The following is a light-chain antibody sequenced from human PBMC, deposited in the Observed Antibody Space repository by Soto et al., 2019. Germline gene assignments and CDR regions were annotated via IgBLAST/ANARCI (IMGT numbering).Light chain of an antibody. CDR1: SSDVGGSNF. CDR2: DVA. V-gene: IGLV2-14*03. CDR3: VSYPSSTTYV. J-gene: IGLJ1*01. Sequence: QSALTQPASVSDSPGQATTISWTRTSSDVGGSNFVSWYQQHPGKPPKLIIYDVANRPSGVSNRFSGSKSGSTASLIISRLQTEDEADYYCVSYPSSTTYVFGTGTKVTVL.